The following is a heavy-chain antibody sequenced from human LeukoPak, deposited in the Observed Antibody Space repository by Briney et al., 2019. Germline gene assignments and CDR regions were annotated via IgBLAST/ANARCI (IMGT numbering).Heavy chain of an antibody. V-gene: IGHV3-21*01. CDR1: GFTFSSYS. J-gene: IGHJ3*02. CDR3: ARARGPYGDYDHAFDI. Sequence: GGSLRLSCAASGFTFSSYSMNWVRQAPGKGLEWVSSISSSSSYMYYADSVKGRFTISRDNAKNSLYLQMNSLRAEDTAVYYCARARGPYGDYDHAFDIWGQGTMVTVSS. CDR2: ISSSSSYM. D-gene: IGHD4-17*01.